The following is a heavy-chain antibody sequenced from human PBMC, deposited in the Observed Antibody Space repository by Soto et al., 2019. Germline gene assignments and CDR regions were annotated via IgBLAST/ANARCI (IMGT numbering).Heavy chain of an antibody. CDR1: GFTFTSSA. Sequence: ASVKVSCKASGFTFTSSAVQWVRQARGQRLEWIGWIVVGSGNTNYAQKFQERVTITRDMSTSTAYMELSSLRSEDTAVYYCARVGGYSYGYGYYYYYGMDVWGQGTTVTVSS. CDR2: IVVGSGNT. V-gene: IGHV1-58*01. D-gene: IGHD5-18*01. J-gene: IGHJ6*02. CDR3: ARVGGYSYGYGYYYYYGMDV.